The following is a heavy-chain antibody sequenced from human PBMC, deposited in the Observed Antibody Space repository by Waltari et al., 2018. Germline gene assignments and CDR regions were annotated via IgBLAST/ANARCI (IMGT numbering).Heavy chain of an antibody. Sequence: QVQLVESGGGVVQPGRSLRLSCAASGFTFSSYGMHWVRQAPGKGLEWVAVVWYDGTNKYYADSVKGRFTISRDNSKNTLNLQMNSLRVEDTAVYYCAKGRSYDSSGYYYGDWGQGTLVTVSS. CDR3: AKGRSYDSSGYYYGD. D-gene: IGHD3-22*01. J-gene: IGHJ4*02. CDR1: GFTFSSYG. V-gene: IGHV3-33*06. CDR2: VWYDGTNK.